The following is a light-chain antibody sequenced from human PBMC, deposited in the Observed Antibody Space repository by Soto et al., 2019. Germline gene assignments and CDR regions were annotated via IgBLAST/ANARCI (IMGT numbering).Light chain of an antibody. J-gene: IGKJ5*01. CDR1: HTDNSN. V-gene: IGKV3D-15*01. Sequence: DIVSTQSPATLSVALGERARVSWGVSHTDNSNLAWYQQKPGQAPRLLIYCGSTRATCIPDRFSGSGSATDFTLTISSLEHADFAVYYCHQRQHWPPITFGQGTRLEIK. CDR3: HQRQHWPPIT. CDR2: CGS.